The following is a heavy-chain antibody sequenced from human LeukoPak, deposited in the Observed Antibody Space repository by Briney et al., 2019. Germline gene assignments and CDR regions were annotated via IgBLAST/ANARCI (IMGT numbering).Heavy chain of an antibody. D-gene: IGHD3-16*02. CDR1: GYTFTGYY. Sequence: GESLKISCKVSGYTFTGYYMHWVRQAPGQGLEWMGRINPNSGGTNYAQKFQGRATMTRDTSISTAYMELSRLRSDDTAVYYCAISMITFGGVIVLNYWGQGTLVTVSS. V-gene: IGHV1-2*06. CDR2: INPNSGGT. J-gene: IGHJ4*02. CDR3: AISMITFGGVIVLNY.